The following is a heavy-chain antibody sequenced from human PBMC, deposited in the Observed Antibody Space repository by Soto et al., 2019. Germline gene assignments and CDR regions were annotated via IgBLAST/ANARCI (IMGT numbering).Heavy chain of an antibody. D-gene: IGHD4-4*01. CDR3: ARGRGYTTVKVPTNNWFDP. CDR1: GYTFTSYA. V-gene: IGHV1-3*01. Sequence: ASVKVSCKASGYTFTSYAMHWVRQAPGQRLEWMGWINAGNGNTKYSQKFQGRVTITRDTSASTAYMELSSLRSEDTAVYYCARGRGYTTVKVPTNNWFDPWGQGTLVTVSS. CDR2: INAGNGNT. J-gene: IGHJ5*02.